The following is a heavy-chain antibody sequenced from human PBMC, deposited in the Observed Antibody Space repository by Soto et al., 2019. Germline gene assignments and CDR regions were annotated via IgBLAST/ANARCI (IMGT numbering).Heavy chain of an antibody. D-gene: IGHD2-15*01. V-gene: IGHV4-34*01. CDR3: ARAPGSDIVVVVAATSYYGMDV. CDR2: INHSGST. CDR1: GGSFSGYY. J-gene: IGHJ6*02. Sequence: SETLSLTCAVYGGSFSGYYWRWIRQPPGKGLEWIGEINHSGSTNYNPSLKSRVTISVDTSKNQFSLKLSSVTAADTAVYYCARAPGSDIVVVVAATSYYGMDVWGQGTTVTVSS.